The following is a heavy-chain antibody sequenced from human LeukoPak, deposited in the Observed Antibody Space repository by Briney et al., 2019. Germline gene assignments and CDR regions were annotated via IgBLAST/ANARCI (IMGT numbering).Heavy chain of an antibody. CDR3: ARATWDSSGYYYDY. V-gene: IGHV3-48*03. J-gene: IGHJ4*02. CDR2: ISSSGSTI. CDR1: GFTFSSFE. D-gene: IGHD3-22*01. Sequence: GGSLRLSCAASGFTFSSFEMNWVRQAPGKGLEWVSYISSSGSTIYYADSVKGRFTISRDNAKKSLYLQMNSLRAEDTAVYYCARATWDSSGYYYDYWGQGTLVTVSS.